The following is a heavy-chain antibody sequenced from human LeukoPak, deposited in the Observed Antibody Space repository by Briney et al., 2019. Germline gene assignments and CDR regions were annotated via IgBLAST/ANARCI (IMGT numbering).Heavy chain of an antibody. D-gene: IGHD4-17*01. Sequence: SVKVSCKASGGTFSSYAISWVRQAPGQGLEWMGGIIPIFGTANYAQKFQGRVTITADESTSTAYMELSSLRPEDTAVYYCARDRDYGDLFADAFDIWGQGTMVTVSS. CDR2: IIPIFGTA. CDR3: ARDRDYGDLFADAFDI. CDR1: GGTFSSYA. V-gene: IGHV1-69*01. J-gene: IGHJ3*02.